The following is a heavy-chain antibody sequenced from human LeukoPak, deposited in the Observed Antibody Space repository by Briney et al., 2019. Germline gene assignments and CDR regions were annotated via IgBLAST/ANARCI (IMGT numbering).Heavy chain of an antibody. CDR2: ISGSGVST. V-gene: IGHV3-23*01. CDR3: AKFPGTYYYGSGNPKHYFDY. D-gene: IGHD3-10*01. CDR1: GFTFSDYY. Sequence: GGSLRLSCAASGFTFSDYYMNWIRQAPGKGLEWVSAISGSGVSTYYAGSVKGRFTISRDNSKNTLYLQMNSLRAEDTALYYCAKFPGTYYYGSGNPKHYFDYWGQGTLVTVSS. J-gene: IGHJ4*02.